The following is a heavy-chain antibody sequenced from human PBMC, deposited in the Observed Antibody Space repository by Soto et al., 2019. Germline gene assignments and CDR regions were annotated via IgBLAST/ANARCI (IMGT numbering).Heavy chain of an antibody. CDR1: GGSIGSYY. Sequence: SETLSLTCTVSGGSIGSYYWSWIRQPPGKGLEWIGYIYYSGSTNYNPSLKSRFTISRDNSKNTVYLQMNSLRLEDTAVYYCARGPSYSDSYFDHWGQGTLVTVSS. CDR3: ARGPSYSDSYFDH. CDR2: IYYSGST. J-gene: IGHJ4*02. V-gene: IGHV4-59*01. D-gene: IGHD4-17*01.